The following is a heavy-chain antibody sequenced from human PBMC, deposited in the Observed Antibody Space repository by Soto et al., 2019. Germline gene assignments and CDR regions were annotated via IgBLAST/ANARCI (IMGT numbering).Heavy chain of an antibody. J-gene: IGHJ4*02. D-gene: IGHD3-10*01. Sequence: EVQLLESGGDLVQPGGSLGLSCTTSGSRFSASAMDWVRRAPGKGLEWVSSIGFTTTYYADSVKGRFIITRDNSTHTVYLQMNNLRVEDTAVYYCAMIPTFMVRTPGDNWGQGTPVIVSS. CDR1: GSRFSASA. CDR2: IGFTTT. V-gene: IGHV3-23*01. CDR3: AMIPTFMVRTPGDN.